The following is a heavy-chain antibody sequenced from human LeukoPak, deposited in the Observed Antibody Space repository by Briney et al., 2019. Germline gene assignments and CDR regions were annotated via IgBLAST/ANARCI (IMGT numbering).Heavy chain of an antibody. Sequence: GGSLRLSCAASGFTFSNAWMSWVRQAPGKGLEWVGHIKSKTDGGTADSAALVKGRFTISRDDSKTTLYLQMNSLKTEDTAVYYCTTSPASDGFNIWGQGTMVTVSS. V-gene: IGHV3-15*01. J-gene: IGHJ3*02. CDR2: IKSKTDGGTA. CDR1: GFTFSNAW. CDR3: TTSPASDGFNI.